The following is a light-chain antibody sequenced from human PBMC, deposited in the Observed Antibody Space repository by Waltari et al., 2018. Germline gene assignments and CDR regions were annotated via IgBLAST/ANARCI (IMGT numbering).Light chain of an antibody. CDR1: SSNVENYNL. V-gene: IGLV2-23*02. Sequence: QSALTQPASVSGSPGQSITISCTGTSSNVENYNLVSWYQHHPGKAPKLWIYEVSKRPAGISNRFSGSTSGNTASLTISGLQAEDESDYYCCSLAGGNNFEVIFGGGTRLTVL. CDR2: EVS. J-gene: IGLJ2*01. CDR3: CSLAGGNNFEVI.